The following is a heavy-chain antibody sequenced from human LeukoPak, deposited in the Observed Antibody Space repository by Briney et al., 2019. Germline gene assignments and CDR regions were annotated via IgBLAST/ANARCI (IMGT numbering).Heavy chain of an antibody. CDR3: GSGQWLVGVFY. J-gene: IGHJ4*02. CDR2: INPNSGVT. V-gene: IGHV1-2*02. D-gene: IGHD6-19*01. Sequence: ASAKVSCKASGHTFTGCYMHWVRQAPGQGLEWLGWINPNSGVTNYAQKFQGRITMTRDTSITTVYMELSSLTSDDTAVYYCGSGQWLVGVFYWGQGTLVTVSS. CDR1: GHTFTGCY.